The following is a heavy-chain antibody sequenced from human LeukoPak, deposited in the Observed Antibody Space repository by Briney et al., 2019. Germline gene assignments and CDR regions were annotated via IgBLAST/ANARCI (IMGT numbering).Heavy chain of an antibody. CDR3: ARVDTIFNWFDP. V-gene: IGHV1-46*01. D-gene: IGHD3-3*01. J-gene: IGHJ5*02. CDR2: INPSGGST. Sequence: ASVKVSCKASGYTFTYRYLHWVRQAPGQGLEWMGIINPSGGSTSYAQKFQGRVTMTRETSTNTVYMELSSLRSEDTAVYYCARVDTIFNWFDPWGQGTLVTVSS. CDR1: GYTFTYRY.